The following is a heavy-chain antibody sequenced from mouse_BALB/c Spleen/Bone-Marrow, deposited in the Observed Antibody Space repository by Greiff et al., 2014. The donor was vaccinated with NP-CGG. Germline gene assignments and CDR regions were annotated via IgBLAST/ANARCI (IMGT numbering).Heavy chain of an antibody. CDR2: IYPSDSYT. D-gene: IGHD2-2*01. V-gene: IGHV1-69*02. J-gene: IGHJ4*01. CDR3: TRWLPYAMEY. Sequence: QVQLQQSGAELVRPGASVKLSCKASGYTLTNYWINWVKQRPGQGLEWMGNIYPSDSYTNYNQKFKDKATLTIDKSTSTAYMQLSSPTAEDSAVYYYTRWLPYAMEYWGQGTSVTVSS. CDR1: GYTLTNYW.